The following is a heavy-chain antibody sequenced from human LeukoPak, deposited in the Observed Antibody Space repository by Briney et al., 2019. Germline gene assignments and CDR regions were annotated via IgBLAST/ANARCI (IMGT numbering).Heavy chain of an antibody. D-gene: IGHD3-22*01. Sequence: PGGSLRLSCAASGFTFSSYSMNWVRQAPGKGLEWVSSISSSSSYIYYADSVKGRFTISRDNGKNSLYLQMNSLRAEGTAVYYCARDRWYYDSSAPYYFDYWGQGTLVTVSS. CDR1: GFTFSSYS. V-gene: IGHV3-21*01. CDR2: ISSSSSYI. CDR3: ARDRWYYDSSAPYYFDY. J-gene: IGHJ4*02.